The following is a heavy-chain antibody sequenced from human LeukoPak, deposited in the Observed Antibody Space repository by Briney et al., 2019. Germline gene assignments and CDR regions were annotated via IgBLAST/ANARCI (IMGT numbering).Heavy chain of an antibody. Sequence: SETLSLTCTVSGGSISSGGYYWSWIRQHPGKGLEWIGYIYYSGSTYYNPSLKSRVTISVDTSKNQFSLKLSSVTAADTAVYYCARGYDFWSGYGHNWFDPWGQGTLVTVSS. CDR2: IYYSGST. J-gene: IGHJ5*02. V-gene: IGHV4-31*03. CDR1: GGSISSGGYY. CDR3: ARGYDFWSGYGHNWFDP. D-gene: IGHD3-3*01.